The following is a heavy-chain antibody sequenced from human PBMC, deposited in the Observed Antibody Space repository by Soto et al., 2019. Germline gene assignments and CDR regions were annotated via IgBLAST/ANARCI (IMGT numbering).Heavy chain of an antibody. Sequence: PSETLSLTCTVSGGSISSGDYYWSWIRQPPGKGLEWIGYIYYSGSTYYNPSLKSRVTISVDTSKNQFSLKLSSVTAADPAVYYCARAIVDRQGTFDYWGQGTLVTVSS. CDR2: IYYSGST. CDR1: GGSISSGDYY. D-gene: IGHD3-16*02. J-gene: IGHJ4*02. CDR3: ARAIVDRQGTFDY. V-gene: IGHV4-30-4*01.